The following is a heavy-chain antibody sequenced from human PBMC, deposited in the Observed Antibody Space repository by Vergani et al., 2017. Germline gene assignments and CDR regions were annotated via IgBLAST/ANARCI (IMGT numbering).Heavy chain of an antibody. CDR2: INPNSGGT. J-gene: IGHJ4*02. Sequence: QVQLVQSGAEVKKPGASVKVSCKASGYTFTGYYMHWVRQAPGQGLEWMGWINPNSGGTNYAQKFQGRVTMTRDTSISTAYMELSRLRSDDTAVYYCAREGLLYSGSYFTFDYWGQGTLVTVSS. CDR3: AREGLLYSGSYFTFDY. V-gene: IGHV1-2*02. D-gene: IGHD1-26*01. CDR1: GYTFTGYY.